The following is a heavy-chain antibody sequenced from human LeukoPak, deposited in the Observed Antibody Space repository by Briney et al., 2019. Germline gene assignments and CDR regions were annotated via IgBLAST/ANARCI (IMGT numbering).Heavy chain of an antibody. CDR1: GFTFSDYA. J-gene: IGHJ4*02. D-gene: IGHD6-13*01. CDR3: AKLISSSWYGRTNAF. V-gene: IGHV3-23*01. CDR2: ISGSGGST. Sequence: GGSLRLSCAASGFTFSDYAMSWVRQAPGKGLEWVSTISGSGGSTYYADSVKGRFTVSRDNSKNTLYLQMNSLRVEDTAVYYCAKLISSSWYGRTNAFWGQGTLVTVSS.